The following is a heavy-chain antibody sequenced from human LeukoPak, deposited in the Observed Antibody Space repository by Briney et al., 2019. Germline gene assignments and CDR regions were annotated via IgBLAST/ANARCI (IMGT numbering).Heavy chain of an antibody. Sequence: GGSLRLSCAASGFTFSSYWMNWVRQAPGKGLEWVSSISSSSSYIYYADSVKGRFTISRDNAKNSLYLQMNSLGAEDTAVYYCARDRRGYSVSLFDYWGQGTLVTVSS. D-gene: IGHD5/OR15-5a*01. CDR3: ARDRRGYSVSLFDY. CDR2: ISSSSSYI. V-gene: IGHV3-21*01. CDR1: GFTFSSYW. J-gene: IGHJ4*02.